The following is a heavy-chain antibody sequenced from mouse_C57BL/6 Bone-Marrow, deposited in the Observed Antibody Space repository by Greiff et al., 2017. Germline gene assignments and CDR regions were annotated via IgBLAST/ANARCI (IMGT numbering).Heavy chain of an antibody. Sequence: VQLQESGPGLVAPSQSLSITCTVSGFSLTSYGVHWVRQPPGKGLEWLVVIWSDGSTTYNSALKSRLSISKDNSKSQVFLKMNSLQTDDTAMYYCARIYYDHYYAMDYWGQGTSVTVSS. J-gene: IGHJ4*01. CDR3: ARIYYDHYYAMDY. V-gene: IGHV2-6*03. CDR1: GFSLTSYG. CDR2: IWSDGST. D-gene: IGHD2-4*01.